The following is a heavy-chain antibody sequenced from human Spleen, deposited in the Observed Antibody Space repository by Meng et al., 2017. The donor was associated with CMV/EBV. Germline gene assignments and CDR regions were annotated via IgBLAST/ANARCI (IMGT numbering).Heavy chain of an antibody. V-gene: IGHV1-69*01. Sequence: QGQLVQSGAEVKKPGASVKVSCKASGYTFTGYYMHWVRQAPGQGLEWMGWIIPIFGTANYAQKFQGRVTITADESTSTAYMELSSLRSEDTAVYYCARGFPSGSYYYWGQGTLVTVSS. CDR2: IIPIFGTA. D-gene: IGHD1-26*01. CDR1: GYTFTGYY. J-gene: IGHJ4*02. CDR3: ARGFPSGSYYY.